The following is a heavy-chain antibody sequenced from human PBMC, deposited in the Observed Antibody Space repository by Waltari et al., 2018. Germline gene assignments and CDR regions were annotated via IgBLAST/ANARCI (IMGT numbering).Heavy chain of an antibody. V-gene: IGHV3-23*01. CDR2: ISDGGGII. Sequence: EVQLLESGGGLVQPGGSLRLSCAASGFTFSTYVMNWFRQAPGRGLGGVSSISDGGGIINYEDSVKGRFTISRDNSKNTVDLQMKSLGAEDTAVYYCARGSGVDDWGQGTLVTISS. CDR3: ARGSGVDD. J-gene: IGHJ4*02. D-gene: IGHD7-27*01. CDR1: GFTFSTYV.